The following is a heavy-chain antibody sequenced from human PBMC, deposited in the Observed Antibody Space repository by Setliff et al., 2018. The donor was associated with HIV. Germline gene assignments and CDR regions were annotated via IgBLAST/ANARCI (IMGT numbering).Heavy chain of an antibody. D-gene: IGHD3-22*01. CDR3: AKGDSFVFSYVYPDY. Sequence: GGSLRLSCAASGFTFSNFGMHWVRQAPGKGLEWVASIWFDGGDKYYAESVKGRITISRDNSKNILHLQMSSLRVEDTAVYYCAKGDSFVFSYVYPDYWGPGTLVTVSS. CDR2: IWFDGGDK. J-gene: IGHJ4*02. V-gene: IGHV3-30*02. CDR1: GFTFSNFG.